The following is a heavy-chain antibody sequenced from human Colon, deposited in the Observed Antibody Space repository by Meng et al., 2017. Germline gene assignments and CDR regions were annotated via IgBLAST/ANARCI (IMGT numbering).Heavy chain of an antibody. V-gene: IGHV4-38-2*02. Sequence: SETLSLTFSASGYSIGSGYYWSWIRQAPGKGLEWIGTVHHRGNRYYNPSLKRRITMSVDKSKYQFSLRLNSVTATDTALYFCARRISAPTTNWFDPWGQGTVVTVSS. J-gene: IGHJ5*02. CDR2: VHHRGNR. D-gene: IGHD1-1*01. CDR3: ARRISAPTTNWFDP. CDR1: GYSIGSGYY.